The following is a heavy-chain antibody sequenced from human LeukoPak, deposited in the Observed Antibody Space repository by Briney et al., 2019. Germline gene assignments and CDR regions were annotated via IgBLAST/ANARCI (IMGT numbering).Heavy chain of an antibody. CDR1: GFTFSSYS. J-gene: IGHJ4*02. CDR2: ISSSSSYI. V-gene: IGHV3-21*01. Sequence: GGSLRLSCAASGFTFSSYSMSWVRQAPGKGLEWVSSISSSSSYIYYADSVKGRFTISRDNSKNTLHLQMNSLRTEDTAVYYCARVKGGIAAAGNYFDYWGQGTLVTVSS. CDR3: ARVKGGIAAAGNYFDY. D-gene: IGHD6-13*01.